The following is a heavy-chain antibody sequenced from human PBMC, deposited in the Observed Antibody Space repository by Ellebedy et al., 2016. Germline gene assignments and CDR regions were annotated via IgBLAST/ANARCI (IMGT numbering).Heavy chain of an antibody. CDR2: ISWNSGSI. V-gene: IGHV3-9*01. CDR3: AKEDY. CDR1: GFTFDDYA. J-gene: IGHJ4*02. Sequence: SLKISXAASGFTFDDYAMHWVRQAPGKGLEWVSGISWNSGSIGYADSVKGRFTISRDNAKNSLYLQMNSLRAEDTALYYCAKEDYWGQGTLVTVSS.